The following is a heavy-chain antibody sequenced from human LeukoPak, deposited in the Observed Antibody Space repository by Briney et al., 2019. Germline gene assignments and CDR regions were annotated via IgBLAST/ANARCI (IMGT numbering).Heavy chain of an antibody. CDR3: TRVTIISGYWMDFDT. CDR2: IYYSGHT. J-gene: IGHJ4*02. V-gene: IGHV4-59*01. CDR1: SSSFTTYY. Sequence: SSETLSLTCSVSSSSFTTYYWSWFRQPPGKGLEWIGSIYYSGHTNYNPSLKSRVALSIDTSKNQFTLNLRSVTAADTAMYYCTRVTIISGYWMDFDTWGQGTPVTVSS. D-gene: IGHD3-22*01.